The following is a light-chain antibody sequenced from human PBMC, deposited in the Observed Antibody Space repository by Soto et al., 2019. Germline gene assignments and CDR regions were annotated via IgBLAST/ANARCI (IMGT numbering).Light chain of an antibody. J-gene: IGKJ3*01. V-gene: IGKV3-15*01. CDR3: QQSYTTLFT. CDR2: GAS. CDR1: QSVGSN. Sequence: EIVMTQSPATLSVSPGERATLSCRASQSVGSNLAWYQQKPGQAPRLLIYGASTRATGIPARFSGSGSGTDFTLTISSLQPEDFATYSCQQSYTTLFTFGPGTNVDI.